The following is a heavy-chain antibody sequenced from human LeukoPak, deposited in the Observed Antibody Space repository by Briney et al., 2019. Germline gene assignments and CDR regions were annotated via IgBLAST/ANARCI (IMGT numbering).Heavy chain of an antibody. D-gene: IGHD3/OR15-3a*01. J-gene: IGHJ5*02. V-gene: IGHV3-7*02. CDR1: GFTFSSYW. Sequence: GGSLRLSCAASGFTFSSYWMSWVRQAPGKGLEWVANIKQDGSEKYYVDSVKGRFTISRDNSKNTLFLQMSSLRAEDTALYYCARGGRGASNWTPYNWFDPWGQGTLVAVSS. CDR3: ARGGRGASNWTPYNWFDP. CDR2: IKQDGSEK.